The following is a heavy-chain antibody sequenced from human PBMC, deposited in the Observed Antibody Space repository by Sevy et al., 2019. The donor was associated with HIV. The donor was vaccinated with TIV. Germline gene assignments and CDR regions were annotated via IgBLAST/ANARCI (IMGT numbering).Heavy chain of an antibody. CDR2: ISRDGSVI. CDR1: GFTFDDYA. D-gene: IGHD6-13*01. Sequence: GGSLRLSCAASGFTFDDYAMHWVRQVPGKGLEWVSLISRDGSVIYYADSVKGRFSISRDNSKNSLYLQMNSLRPEDTALYYGAKAYGMAAVGFFGNWGQGTLVTVSS. V-gene: IGHV3-43D*03. CDR3: AKAYGMAAVGFFGN. J-gene: IGHJ4*02.